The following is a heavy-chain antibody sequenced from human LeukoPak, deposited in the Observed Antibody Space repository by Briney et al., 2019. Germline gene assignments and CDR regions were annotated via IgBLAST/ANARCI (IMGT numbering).Heavy chain of an antibody. J-gene: IGHJ3*02. Sequence: SETLSLTCTVSGGSISSYYWSWIRQPPGKGLEWIGYIYYSGSTNYSPSLKSRVTISVDTSKNQFSLKLSSVIAADTAVYYCARRLGYCSSTSCPITAFDIWGQGTMVTVSS. CDR3: ARRLGYCSSTSCPITAFDI. V-gene: IGHV4-59*01. CDR1: GGSISSYY. D-gene: IGHD2-2*01. CDR2: IYYSGST.